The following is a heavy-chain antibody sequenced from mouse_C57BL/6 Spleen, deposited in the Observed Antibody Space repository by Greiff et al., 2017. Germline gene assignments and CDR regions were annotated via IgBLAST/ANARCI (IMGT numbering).Heavy chain of an antibody. J-gene: IGHJ2*01. CDR1: GFNIKDYY. Sequence: EVQLQQSGAELVRPGASVKLSCTASGFNIKDYYMHWVKQRPEQGLEWIGRIDPEDGDTEYAPKFPGKATMTADTSSNTAYLQLSSLTSEDTSVYYCTTTTPYYYGSSYLYFDYWGQGTTLTVSS. D-gene: IGHD1-1*01. CDR2: IDPEDGDT. V-gene: IGHV14-1*01. CDR3: TTTTPYYYGSSYLYFDY.